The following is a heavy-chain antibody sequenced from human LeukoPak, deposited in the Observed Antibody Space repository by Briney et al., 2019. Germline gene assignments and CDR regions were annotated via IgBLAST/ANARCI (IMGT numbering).Heavy chain of an antibody. J-gene: IGHJ4*02. CDR1: GFSFSTYA. CDR2: ISANGGNT. V-gene: IGHV3-23*01. CDR3: ASAYTYVRLGDH. D-gene: IGHD5-18*01. Sequence: GGSLRLSCTASGFSFSTYAMSWVRQAPGKGLEWVSGISANGGNTHYIDSVKGRFTISRDNPKNTLFLQMNSLRAEDTAVYYCASAYTYVRLGDHWGQGTLVTVSS.